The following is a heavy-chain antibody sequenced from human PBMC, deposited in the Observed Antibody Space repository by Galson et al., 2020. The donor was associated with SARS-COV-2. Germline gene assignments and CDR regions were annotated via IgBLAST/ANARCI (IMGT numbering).Heavy chain of an antibody. CDR1: GFTFTSSA. V-gene: IGHV1-58*02. D-gene: IGHD2-8*01. J-gene: IGHJ3*02. Sequence: ASVKVSCKASGFTFTSSAMQWVRQARGQRLEWIGWIVVGSGNTNYAQKFQERVTITRDMSTSTAYMELSSLRSEDTAVYYCAAPGCNNGVCYDAFDIWGQGTMVTVSS. CDR3: AAPGCNNGVCYDAFDI. CDR2: IVVGSGNT.